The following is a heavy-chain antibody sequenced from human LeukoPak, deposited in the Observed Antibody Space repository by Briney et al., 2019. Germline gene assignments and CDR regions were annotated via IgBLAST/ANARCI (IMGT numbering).Heavy chain of an antibody. Sequence: SETLSLTCTVSGGSISSYYWSWIRQPPRKGLEWIGYIYYSGSTNYNPSLKSRVTISVDMSKNQFSLKLRSVTAADTALYYCARGGWELLSSTNYWGQGTLVTVSS. D-gene: IGHD2-15*01. V-gene: IGHV4-59*08. CDR1: GGSISSYY. CDR3: ARGGWELLSSTNY. CDR2: IYYSGST. J-gene: IGHJ4*02.